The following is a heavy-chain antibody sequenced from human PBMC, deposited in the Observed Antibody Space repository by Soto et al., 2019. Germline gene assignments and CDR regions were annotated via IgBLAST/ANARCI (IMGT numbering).Heavy chain of an antibody. V-gene: IGHV3-23*01. CDR3: AKAFYGDYYYYMDV. Sequence: GGSNRVSRRAAEFKCGGYAMSWVRKKPGKGLEWVSAISGSGGSTYYADSVKGRFTISRDNSKNTLYLQMNSLRAEDTAVYYCAKAFYGDYYYYMDVWGKGTTVTVSS. CDR1: EFKCGGYA. J-gene: IGHJ6*03. D-gene: IGHD4-17*01. CDR2: ISGSGGST.